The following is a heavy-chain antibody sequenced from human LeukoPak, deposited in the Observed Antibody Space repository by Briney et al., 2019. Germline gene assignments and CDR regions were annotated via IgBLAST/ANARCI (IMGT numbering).Heavy chain of an antibody. CDR3: AKDTAALSLVIDS. D-gene: IGHD2-15*01. J-gene: IGHJ4*02. CDR1: GFTFSNYA. CDR2: LSGSGNGT. V-gene: IGHV3-23*01. Sequence: GGSLRLSCAASGFTFSNYAMTWVRQAPGKGLEWVSALSGSGNGTYYADSVKGRFTISRDNSKNTLYLRMNSLRAEDTAVYYCAKDTAALSLVIDSWGQGTLVTVSS.